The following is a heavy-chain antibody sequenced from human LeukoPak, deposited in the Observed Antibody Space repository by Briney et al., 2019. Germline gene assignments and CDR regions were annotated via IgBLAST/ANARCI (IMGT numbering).Heavy chain of an antibody. D-gene: IGHD5-12*01. J-gene: IGHJ4*02. CDR2: IKPDGSGE. CDR1: GFIFSNYW. CDR3: ARKSGYARDY. V-gene: IGHV3-7*01. Sequence: GGSLRLSCAASGFIFSNYWMTWVRQAPGKALEWVANIKPDGSGEYYVDSLKGRFTISRDNAENSLFLQMNNLRVDDTAVYYCARKSGYARDYWGQGNLVTVSS.